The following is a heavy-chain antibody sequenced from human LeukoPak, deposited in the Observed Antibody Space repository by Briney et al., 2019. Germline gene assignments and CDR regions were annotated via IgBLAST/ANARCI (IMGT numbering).Heavy chain of an antibody. Sequence: GSLRLSCAASGFTFSSYAMSWIRQAPGRGLEWVSYISSSSSYTNYADSVKGRFTISRDNAKNSLYLQMNSLRAEDTAVYYCARSGYDILTGYYNYWGQGTLVTVSS. CDR1: GFTFSSYA. J-gene: IGHJ4*02. CDR2: ISSSSSYT. V-gene: IGHV3-11*06. CDR3: ARSGYDILTGYYNY. D-gene: IGHD3-9*01.